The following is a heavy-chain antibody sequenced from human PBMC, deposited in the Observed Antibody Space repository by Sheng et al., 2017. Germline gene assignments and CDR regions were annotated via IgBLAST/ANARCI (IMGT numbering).Heavy chain of an antibody. Sequence: QVQLQESGPGLVKPSETLSLTCTVSAYSISSGYYWGWIRQPPGKGLEWIASIYHSGDTYYNPSLKSRVTISVDTSKNQFSLRLSSVTAADTALYYCARVRHLSSSYVAFDIWGQGTMVTVSS. J-gene: IGHJ3*02. V-gene: IGHV4-38-2*02. CDR3: ARVRHLSSSYVAFDI. CDR1: AYSISSGYY. CDR2: IYHSGDT. D-gene: IGHD3-22*01.